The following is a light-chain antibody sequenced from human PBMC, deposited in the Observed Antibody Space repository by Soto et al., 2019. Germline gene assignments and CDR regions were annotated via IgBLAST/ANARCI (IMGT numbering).Light chain of an antibody. CDR1: QSISSW. V-gene: IGKV1-5*01. Sequence: DIQMTQSPSTLSASVGDRVTITCRASQSISSWLAWYQQKAGKAPKLLIYDASTLESGVPSRFSGSGSGTEFTLTISSLQPDDFATYYLQQYNSYSHITFGQGTRLEIK. CDR2: DAS. CDR3: QQYNSYSHIT. J-gene: IGKJ5*01.